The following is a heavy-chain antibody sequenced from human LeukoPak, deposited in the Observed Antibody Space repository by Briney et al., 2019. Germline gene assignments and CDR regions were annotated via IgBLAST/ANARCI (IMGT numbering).Heavy chain of an antibody. CDR2: IYYSGST. J-gene: IGHJ6*02. Sequence: KPSETLSLTCTVSGGPTSSDFWSWIRQSPGKGLEWIGSIYYSGSTKYNPSLNSRLTISLDTSWNQFSLKLSSMTAADTAVYYCARSTSTWNRPLDVWGHDTTVTVSS. CDR3: ARSTSTWNRPLDV. V-gene: IGHV4-59*08. D-gene: IGHD6-13*01. CDR1: GGPTSSDF.